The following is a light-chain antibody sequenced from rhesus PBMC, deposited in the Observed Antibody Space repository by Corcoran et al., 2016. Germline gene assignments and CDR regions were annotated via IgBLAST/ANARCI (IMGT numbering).Light chain of an antibody. Sequence: QAVVTQEPSLTVSPGGTVTLTCASSTGAVTSGHYPHWFQQKPGQAPKTLIYDTSNKLSWTPARFSGSLHGGKADLTLAGAQPEDGSEYSGWAYYSGAYIFGAGTRLTVL. CDR1: TGAVTSGHY. J-gene: IGLJ1*01. CDR2: DTS. CDR3: WAYYSGAYI. V-gene: IGLV7-80*01.